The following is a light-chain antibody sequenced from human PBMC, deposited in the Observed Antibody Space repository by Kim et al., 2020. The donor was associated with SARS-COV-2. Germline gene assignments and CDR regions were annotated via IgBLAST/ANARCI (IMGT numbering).Light chain of an antibody. CDR2: LGA. CDR1: QSLLHRNWYNY. Sequence: DIVMTQSPLSLPVTPGEPASISCRSSQSLLHRNWYNYLDWYLQKPGQSPQLLIYLGANRASGVPDRFSGSGAGTDFTLKVSSVEVEEVMVDYCRQALQTLYSFGQGTKLEIK. CDR3: RQALQTLYS. V-gene: IGKV2-28*01. J-gene: IGKJ2*03.